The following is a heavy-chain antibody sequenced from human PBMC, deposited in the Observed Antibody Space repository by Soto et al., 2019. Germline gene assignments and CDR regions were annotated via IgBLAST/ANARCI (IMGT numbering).Heavy chain of an antibody. Sequence: PGGSLRLSCAASGFTFSSYSMNWVRQAPGKGLEWVSSISSSSSYIYYADSVKGRFTISRDNAKNSLYLQMNSLRAEDTAVYYCAREHPGIAVAGPLDYWGQGTLVTVSS. V-gene: IGHV3-21*01. J-gene: IGHJ4*02. CDR2: ISSSSSYI. D-gene: IGHD6-19*01. CDR3: AREHPGIAVAGPLDY. CDR1: GFTFSSYS.